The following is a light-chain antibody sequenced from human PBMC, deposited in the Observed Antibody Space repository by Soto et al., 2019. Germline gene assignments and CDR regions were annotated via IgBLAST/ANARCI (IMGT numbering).Light chain of an antibody. CDR3: QQYYNWSYT. V-gene: IGKV3-15*01. CDR1: QSISSM. CDR2: GAS. Sequence: EIWMTQSPPTLSASPGERDTLSCRASQSISSMLAWYQQKPGQAPRLLIYGASTKDTGIPARFSGSGSGTEETLIISSLQSEDFAVYYWQQYYNWSYTLGQGTKLDIK. J-gene: IGKJ2*01.